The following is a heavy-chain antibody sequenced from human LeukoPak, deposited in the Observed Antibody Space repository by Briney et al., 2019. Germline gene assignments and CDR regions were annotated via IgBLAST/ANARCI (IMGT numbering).Heavy chain of an antibody. Sequence: ASVTVSCKASGYTFTSYGISWVRQAPGQGLEWMGWISAYNGNTNYAQKLQGRVTMTTDTSTSTAYMELSRLRSDDTAVYYCASSEYYYDSSGYYSVGYFDYWGQGTLVTVSS. CDR1: GYTFTSYG. D-gene: IGHD3-22*01. V-gene: IGHV1-18*01. CDR3: ASSEYYYDSSGYYSVGYFDY. J-gene: IGHJ4*02. CDR2: ISAYNGNT.